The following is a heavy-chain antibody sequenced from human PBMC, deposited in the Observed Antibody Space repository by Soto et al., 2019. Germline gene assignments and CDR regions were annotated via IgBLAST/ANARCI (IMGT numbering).Heavy chain of an antibody. J-gene: IGHJ6*03. CDR3: ARQQKGYCSGGSCYSVGYYYYYMDV. CDR1: GGSFSGYY. CDR2: INHSGST. V-gene: IGHV4-34*01. D-gene: IGHD2-15*01. Sequence: PSETLSLTCAVYGGSFSGYYLSWIRQPPGKGLEWMGEINHSGSTNYNPSLKSRVTISVDTSKNQFSLKLSSVTAADTAVYCCARQQKGYCSGGSCYSVGYYYYYMDVWGKGTTVTVSS.